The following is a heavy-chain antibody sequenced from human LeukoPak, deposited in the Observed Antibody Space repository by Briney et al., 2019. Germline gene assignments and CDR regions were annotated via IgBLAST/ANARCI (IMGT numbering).Heavy chain of an antibody. Sequence: GGSLRFSCTASGFTFRRYWMSWVRQAPGKGLEWVANINGDGNKKYYVDSVKGRSTVSRDNTKNSLYLQMNSLRAEDTAVYYCARGCTSTSCYDYWGQGTLVTVSS. D-gene: IGHD2-2*01. CDR1: GFTFRRYW. V-gene: IGHV3-7*01. CDR3: ARGCTSTSCYDY. CDR2: INGDGNKK. J-gene: IGHJ4*02.